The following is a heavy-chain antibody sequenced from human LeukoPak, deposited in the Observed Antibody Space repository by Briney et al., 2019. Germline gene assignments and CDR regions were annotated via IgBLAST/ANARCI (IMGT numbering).Heavy chain of an antibody. D-gene: IGHD2-2*01. CDR1: GYTFTGYY. Sequence: ASVKVSCKASGYTFTGYYMHWVRQAPGQGLEWMGWINPNSGGTKYAQKFQGRVTITRDTSISTAYMELSRLRSDDTAVYYCASPYRCSSTSCYAFDYWGQGTLVTVSS. J-gene: IGHJ4*02. CDR3: ASPYRCSSTSCYAFDY. V-gene: IGHV1-2*02. CDR2: INPNSGGT.